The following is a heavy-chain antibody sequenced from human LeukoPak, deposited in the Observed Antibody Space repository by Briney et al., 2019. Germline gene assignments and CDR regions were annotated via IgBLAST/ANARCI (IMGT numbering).Heavy chain of an antibody. V-gene: IGHV4-30-2*01. Sequence: SETLSLTCTVSGGSISSGGYYWSWIRQPPGKGLEWIGYIYHSGSTYYNPSLKSRVTISVDRSKNQFSLKLSSVTAADTAVYYCARSGLNPTLPYAFDIWGQGTMVTVSS. D-gene: IGHD1-1*01. CDR2: IYHSGST. CDR3: ARSGLNPTLPYAFDI. CDR1: GGSISSGGYY. J-gene: IGHJ3*02.